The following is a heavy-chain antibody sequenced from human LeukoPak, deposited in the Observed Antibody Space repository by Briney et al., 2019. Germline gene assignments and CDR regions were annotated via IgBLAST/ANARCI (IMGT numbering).Heavy chain of an antibody. Sequence: GGSLRLSCAASGFTVSSNYMCWVRQAPGKGLEWVSVIYSGGSTYYADSVKGRFTISRDNSKNTLYLQMNSLRAEDTAVYYCARGDILTGYYPTYYFDYWGQGTLVTVSS. CDR3: ARGDILTGYYPTYYFDY. J-gene: IGHJ4*02. CDR1: GFTVSSNY. V-gene: IGHV3-66*01. CDR2: IYSGGST. D-gene: IGHD3-9*01.